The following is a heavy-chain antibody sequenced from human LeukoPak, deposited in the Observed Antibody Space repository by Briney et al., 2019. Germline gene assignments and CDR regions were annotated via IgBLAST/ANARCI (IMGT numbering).Heavy chain of an antibody. Sequence: GEPLKISCKGSGYSITNYWIGRVRPIPGKGLEWVGIIYPGDSDTRYSPSFQGQVTISADKSISTAYLQWSSLKASDTAMYYCARRVGYFDYWGQGTLVTVSS. CDR3: ARRVGYFDY. V-gene: IGHV5-51*01. CDR2: IYPGDSDT. J-gene: IGHJ4*02. D-gene: IGHD1-26*01. CDR1: GYSITNYW.